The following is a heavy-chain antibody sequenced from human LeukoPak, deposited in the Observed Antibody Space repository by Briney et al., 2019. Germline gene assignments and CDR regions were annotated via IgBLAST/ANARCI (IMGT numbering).Heavy chain of an antibody. V-gene: IGHV1-2*02. J-gene: IGHJ3*02. CDR3: ARDSGPIRGALDI. D-gene: IGHD3-10*01. Sequence: ASLKVSCTASGYTFTDYYIHWVRQTPGQGLEWMGWINPASGETRSSEKFQGRVTMTRDTSITTVYMELNTLRSDDTALYYCARDSGPIRGALDIWGQGTMLFVSS. CDR2: INPASGET. CDR1: GYTFTDYY.